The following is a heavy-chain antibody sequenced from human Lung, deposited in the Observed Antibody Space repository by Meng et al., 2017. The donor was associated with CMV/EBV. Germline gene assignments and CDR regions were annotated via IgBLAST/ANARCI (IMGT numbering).Heavy chain of an antibody. CDR2: IIPILGIA. D-gene: IGHD2-2*01. J-gene: IGHJ6*02. CDR1: GGTFSSYT. CDR3: ARAFIVVVPAAIGSPYGMDV. V-gene: IGHV1-69*02. Sequence: SXXVSXKASGGTFSSYTISWVRQAPGQGLEWMGRIIPILGIANYAQKFQGRVTITADKSTSTAYMELSSLRSEDTAVYYCARAFIVVVPAAIGSPYGMDVWXQGTTVTFSS.